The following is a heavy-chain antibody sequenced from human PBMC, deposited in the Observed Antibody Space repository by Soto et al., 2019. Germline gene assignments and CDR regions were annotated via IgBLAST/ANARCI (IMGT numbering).Heavy chain of an antibody. D-gene: IGHD2-2*02. CDR3: ARASGYCSSTSCYRWGWFDP. CDR2: IIPIFGTA. V-gene: IGHV1-69*13. J-gene: IGHJ5*02. Sequence: GASVKVSCKASGGTFSSYAISWVRQAPGQGLEWMGGIIPIFGTANYAQKFQGRVTITADESTSTAYMELSSLRSEDTAVYYCARASGYCSSTSCYRWGWFDPWGQGTLVTVS. CDR1: GGTFSSYA.